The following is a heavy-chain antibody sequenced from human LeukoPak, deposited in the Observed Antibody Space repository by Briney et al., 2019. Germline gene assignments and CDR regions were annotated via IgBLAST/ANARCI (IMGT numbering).Heavy chain of an antibody. Sequence: GASVTVSCKASGYTFTGYYMHWVRQAPGQGLEWMGWINPNSGGTNYAQKFQGRVTMTRDTSISTAYMELSRLRSDDTAVYYCARAPRGYSQPTDYWGQGTLVTVSS. V-gene: IGHV1-2*02. J-gene: IGHJ4*02. CDR1: GYTFTGYY. D-gene: IGHD5-18*01. CDR3: ARAPRGYSQPTDY. CDR2: INPNSGGT.